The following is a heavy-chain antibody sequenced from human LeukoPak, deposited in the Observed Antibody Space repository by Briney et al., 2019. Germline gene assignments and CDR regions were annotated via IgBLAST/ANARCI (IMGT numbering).Heavy chain of an antibody. CDR3: ARGGGYYYDSSGYYY. V-gene: IGHV1-2*06. Sequence: ASVKVSCKASGYTFTGYYMHWVRQAPGQGREWMGRINPNSGGTNNAQKFQGRVTMTRDTSISTAYMELSRLRSDDTAVYYCARGGGYYYDSSGYYYWGQGTLVTVSS. J-gene: IGHJ4*02. CDR1: GYTFTGYY. D-gene: IGHD3-22*01. CDR2: INPNSGGT.